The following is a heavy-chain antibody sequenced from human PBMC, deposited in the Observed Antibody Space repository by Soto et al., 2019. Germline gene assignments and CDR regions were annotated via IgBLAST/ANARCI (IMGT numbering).Heavy chain of an antibody. CDR2: ISYSGTNT. V-gene: IGHV3-23*01. CDR3: AKGLGGSCYSGVDY. Sequence: SLRLSCAASGFTFSSYAMSWVRQAPGKGLEWVSVISYSGTNTYYADSVKGRFTISRDNSKNTLYLQMNSLRAEDTAVYYCAKGLGGSCYSGVDYWGQGTLVTVSS. J-gene: IGHJ4*02. CDR1: GFTFSSYA. D-gene: IGHD2-15*01.